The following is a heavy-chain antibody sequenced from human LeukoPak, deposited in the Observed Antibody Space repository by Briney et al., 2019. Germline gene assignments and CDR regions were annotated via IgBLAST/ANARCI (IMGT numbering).Heavy chain of an antibody. CDR1: GFSFSDFY. CDR3: ARTLWPYDAFDI. V-gene: IGHV3-11*06. D-gene: IGHD3-16*01. Sequence: GGSLRLSCAASGFSFSDFYMSWIRQAPGKGLEWVSYISSSSDYINYADSVKGRFTISRDNAKNSLYLQMNSLRAGDTAVYYCARTLWPYDAFDIWGQGTMVTVSS. CDR2: ISSSSDYI. J-gene: IGHJ3*02.